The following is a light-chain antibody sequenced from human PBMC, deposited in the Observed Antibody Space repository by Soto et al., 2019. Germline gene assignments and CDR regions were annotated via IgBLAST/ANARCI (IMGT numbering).Light chain of an antibody. Sequence: QSVLTQPPSVSGAPGQRVTLSCTGNTSNLGAGYDVHWYQQLPGAAPKLVIFGNRNRPSGVPERFSGSRSGTSASLAITGLQAEDEADYYCQAYDYTLTASVFGGGTKLTVL. CDR2: GNR. CDR3: QAYDYTLTASV. CDR1: TSNLGAGYD. V-gene: IGLV1-40*01. J-gene: IGLJ3*02.